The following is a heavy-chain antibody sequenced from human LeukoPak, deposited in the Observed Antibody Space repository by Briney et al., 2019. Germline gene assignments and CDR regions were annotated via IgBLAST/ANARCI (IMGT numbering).Heavy chain of an antibody. Sequence: GGSLRLSCAASGYTLSDYYMSWIRQAPGTGLEWVSYISSSGSTINYADSVKGRFTISRDKAKNSLYLQMNSLRAEDTAVYYCARDSWSGDPFDYWGQGTLVTVSS. J-gene: IGHJ4*02. D-gene: IGHD4-17*01. CDR2: ISSSGSTI. CDR3: ARDSWSGDPFDY. CDR1: GYTLSDYY. V-gene: IGHV3-11*01.